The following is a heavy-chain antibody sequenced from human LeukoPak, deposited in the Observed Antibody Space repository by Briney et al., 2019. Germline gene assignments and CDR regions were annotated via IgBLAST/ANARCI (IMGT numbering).Heavy chain of an antibody. Sequence: SVKVSCKASGGTFSSYAISWVRQAPGHGLEWVGGIIPIFGTANYAQKFQGRVTITADESTSTAYMELSSLRSEDTAVYYCARDRYYGSGSYYPFDYWGQGTLVTVSS. CDR1: GGTFSSYA. CDR2: IIPIFGTA. D-gene: IGHD3-10*01. J-gene: IGHJ4*02. CDR3: ARDRYYGSGSYYPFDY. V-gene: IGHV1-69*13.